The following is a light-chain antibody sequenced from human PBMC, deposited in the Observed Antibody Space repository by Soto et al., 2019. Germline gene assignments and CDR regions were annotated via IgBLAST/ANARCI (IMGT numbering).Light chain of an antibody. CDR1: SRDIGFFNY. CDR3: SSYTTRSTYV. CDR2: EVT. J-gene: IGLJ1*01. Sequence: SVLTQPASVSGSPGQSITISCTGTSRDIGFFNYVSWYQQFPGNAPKLIIFEVTNRPSGVSNRFSASKSGNTASLTISGLQAEDGADYYCSSYTTRSTYVFGTGTKLTVL. V-gene: IGLV2-14*01.